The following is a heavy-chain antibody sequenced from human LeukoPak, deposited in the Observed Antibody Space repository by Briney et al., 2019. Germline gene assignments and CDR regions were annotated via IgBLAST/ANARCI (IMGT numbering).Heavy chain of an antibody. J-gene: IGHJ5*02. CDR2: IYYSGST. CDR3: ARASYDLWSGYFNWFDP. Sequence: PSETLSLTCIVSGGSISSYYWSWIRQPPGKGLEWIGYIYYSGSTNYNPSLKSRVTISVDTSKNQFSLKLSSVTAADTAVYYCARASYDLWSGYFNWFDPWGQGTLVTVSS. V-gene: IGHV4-59*01. CDR1: GGSISSYY. D-gene: IGHD3-3*01.